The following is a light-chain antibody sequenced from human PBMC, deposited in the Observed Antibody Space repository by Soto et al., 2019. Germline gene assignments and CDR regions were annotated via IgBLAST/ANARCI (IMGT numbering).Light chain of an antibody. J-gene: IGLJ1*01. CDR2: DVS. V-gene: IGLV2-11*01. CDR1: SGDVGGYDF. CDR3: CSYGGNFYV. Sequence: QLVLTQPRSVSGYPGQSVTISCTGTSGDVGGYDFVSWYQHHPGKVPKLMIFDVSKRPSGVPDRFSGSKSGSTASLTISGLQAEDEADYYCCSYGGNFYVVGTGTKLTVL.